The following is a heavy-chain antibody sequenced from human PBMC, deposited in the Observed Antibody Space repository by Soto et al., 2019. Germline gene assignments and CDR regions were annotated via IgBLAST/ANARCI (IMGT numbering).Heavy chain of an antibody. D-gene: IGHD5-18*01. V-gene: IGHV1-69*06. Sequence: SVKVSCKASGGTFSSYASSWVRQAPGQGLEWMGGIIPIFGTANYAQKFQGRVTITADKSTSTAYMELSSLRSEDTAVYYCAESRRYSYGSSYWGQGTLVTVCS. CDR3: AESRRYSYGSSY. CDR2: IIPIFGTA. CDR1: GGTFSSYA. J-gene: IGHJ4*02.